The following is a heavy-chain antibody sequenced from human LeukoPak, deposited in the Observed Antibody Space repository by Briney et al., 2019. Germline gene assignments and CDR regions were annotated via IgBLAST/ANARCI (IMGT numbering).Heavy chain of an antibody. Sequence: PSETLSLTCAVYGGSFSGYYWSWIRQPPGKGLEWIGEINHSGSTNYNPSLKSRVTISVDTSKNQSSLKLSSVTAADTAVYYCARVVPAAIPFDYWGQGTLVTVSS. CDR2: INHSGST. J-gene: IGHJ4*02. CDR3: ARVVPAAIPFDY. V-gene: IGHV4-34*01. CDR1: GGSFSGYY. D-gene: IGHD2-2*01.